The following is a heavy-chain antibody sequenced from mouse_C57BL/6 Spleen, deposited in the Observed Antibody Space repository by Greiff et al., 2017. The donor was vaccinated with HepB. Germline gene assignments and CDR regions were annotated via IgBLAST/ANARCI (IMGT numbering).Heavy chain of an antibody. D-gene: IGHD1-1*01. CDR3: ARDRGYYGSREYYFDY. CDR1: GFTFSSYA. CDR2: ISDGGSYT. Sequence: EVQLVESGGGLVKPGGSLKLSCAASGFTFSSYAMSWVRQTPEKRLEWVATISDGGSYTYYPDNVKGRFTISRDNAKNNLYLQMSHLKSEDTAMYYCARDRGYYGSREYYFDYWGQGTTLTVSS. V-gene: IGHV5-4*01. J-gene: IGHJ2*01.